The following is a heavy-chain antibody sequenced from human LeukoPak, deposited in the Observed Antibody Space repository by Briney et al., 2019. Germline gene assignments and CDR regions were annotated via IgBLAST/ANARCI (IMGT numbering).Heavy chain of an antibody. D-gene: IGHD6-13*01. CDR3: ARLGIEIFDY. CDR2: ISGSGGST. J-gene: IGHJ4*02. Sequence: PGGSLRLSCAASGFIFSSYAMSWVRQAPGKGLEWVSTISGSGGSTYYADSVKGRFTISRDNSKNTVYLQMNSLRAEDTAVYYCARLGIEIFDYWGQGTLVTVSS. V-gene: IGHV3-23*01. CDR1: GFIFSSYA.